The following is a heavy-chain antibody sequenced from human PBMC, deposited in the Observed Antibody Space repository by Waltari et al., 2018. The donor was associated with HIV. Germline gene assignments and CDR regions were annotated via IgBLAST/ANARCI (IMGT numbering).Heavy chain of an antibody. CDR1: GFSVTTDH. Sequence: EVQLVESGGGLVQPGGSLRLSCAASGFSVTTDHMTWVRQAPGRGLAWVSGSFLGGSTKYADSVKGRFTISRDHSKNTVYLQLISLRTEDTAVYYCARGNSDYYDSSGYPPDFRLDNWGPGTLVTVSS. D-gene: IGHD3-22*01. CDR3: ARGNSDYYDSSGYPPDFRLDN. J-gene: IGHJ4*02. V-gene: IGHV3-66*02. CDR2: SFLGGST.